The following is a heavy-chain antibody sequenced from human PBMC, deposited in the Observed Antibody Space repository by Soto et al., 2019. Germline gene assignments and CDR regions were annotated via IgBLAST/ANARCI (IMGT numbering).Heavy chain of an antibody. Sequence: QVQLVESGGGVVQPGRSLRLSCAASGFTFSSYAMHWVRQAPGKGLEWVAVISYDGSNKYYADSVKGRFTISRDNSKNTLYLQMNSLRGEVTAVYYCARYTGPERFVAFDIWGQGTMVNLSS. CDR1: GFTFSSYA. D-gene: IGHD2-8*02. CDR3: ARYTGPERFVAFDI. CDR2: ISYDGSNK. J-gene: IGHJ3*02. V-gene: IGHV3-30-3*01.